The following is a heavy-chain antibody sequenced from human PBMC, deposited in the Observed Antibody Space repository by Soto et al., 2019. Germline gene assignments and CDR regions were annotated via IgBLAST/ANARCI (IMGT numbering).Heavy chain of an antibody. Sequence: ASVKVSCKASGGTFSSYAISWVRQAPGQGLEWMGGIIPIFGTADYAQKFQGRVTITADESTSTAYMELSSLRSEDTAVYYCARDRIAAVVDGFDISGQGTIVTVPS. CDR2: IIPIFGTA. CDR3: ARDRIAAVVDGFDI. V-gene: IGHV1-69*13. D-gene: IGHD6-13*01. CDR1: GGTFSSYA. J-gene: IGHJ3*02.